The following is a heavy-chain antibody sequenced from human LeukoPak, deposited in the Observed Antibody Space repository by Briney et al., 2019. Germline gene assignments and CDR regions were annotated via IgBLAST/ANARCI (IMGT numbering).Heavy chain of an antibody. Sequence: PGGSLRLSCAASGFTFSSYAMSWVRQAPGKGLEWVSAISGSGGSTYYADSVKGRFTISRDNSKNTLYLQMNSLRAEDTAVYYCAKRNHIAVAGSVFDYWGQGTLVTVSS. D-gene: IGHD6-19*01. J-gene: IGHJ4*02. CDR2: ISGSGGST. CDR3: AKRNHIAVAGSVFDY. CDR1: GFTFSSYA. V-gene: IGHV3-23*01.